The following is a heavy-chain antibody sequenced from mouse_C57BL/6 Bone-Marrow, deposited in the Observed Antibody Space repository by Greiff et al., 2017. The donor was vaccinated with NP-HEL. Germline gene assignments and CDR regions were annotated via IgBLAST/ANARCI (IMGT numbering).Heavy chain of an antibody. Sequence: EVQLVESAGGLVQPGSSMKLSCTASGFTFSDYYMAWVRQVPEKGLEWVATINYDGSSTYYLDSLKSRFIISRYNAKNILYLQMSRLKSEDTATYYCAREGGLRRRTYAMDYWGQGTSVTVSS. CDR2: INYDGSST. V-gene: IGHV5-16*01. CDR3: AREGGLRRRTYAMDY. J-gene: IGHJ4*01. CDR1: GFTFSDYY. D-gene: IGHD2-4*01.